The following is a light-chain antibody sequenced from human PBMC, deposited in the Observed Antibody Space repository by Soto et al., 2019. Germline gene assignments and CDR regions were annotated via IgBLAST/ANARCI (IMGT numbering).Light chain of an antibody. CDR3: SSYTGRNTGV. CDR2: DVD. CDR1: SSDVGGYNY. V-gene: IGLV2-14*03. J-gene: IGLJ1*01. Sequence: QSALTQPASVSGSPGQSITISCTGTSSDVGGYNYVSWYQPHPGKAPKVMIYDVDSRPSGVSTRFSGSKSGNTASLAISGLQAEDEADYSCSSYTGRNTGVFGTGTELAVL.